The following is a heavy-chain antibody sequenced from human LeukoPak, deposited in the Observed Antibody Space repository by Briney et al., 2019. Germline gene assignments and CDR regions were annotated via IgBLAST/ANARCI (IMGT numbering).Heavy chain of an antibody. Sequence: GGSLGLSCAASGFTFSSYEMNWVRQAPGKGLEGFSYISSSGSTIYYADSVKGRFTISRDNAKNSLYLQMNSLRAEDTAVYYCARDPVNYYGSGSYYNEDYWGQGTLVTVSS. CDR3: ARDPVNYYGSGSYYNEDY. CDR1: GFTFSSYE. D-gene: IGHD3-10*01. J-gene: IGHJ4*02. V-gene: IGHV3-48*03. CDR2: ISSSGSTI.